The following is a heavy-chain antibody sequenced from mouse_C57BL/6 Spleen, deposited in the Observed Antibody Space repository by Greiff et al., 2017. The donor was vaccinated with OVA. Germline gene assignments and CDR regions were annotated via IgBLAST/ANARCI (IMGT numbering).Heavy chain of an antibody. CDR2: ISSGSSTI. J-gene: IGHJ3*01. CDR1: GFTFSDYG. CDR3: ARDDDGYRFAY. D-gene: IGHD2-3*01. V-gene: IGHV5-17*01. Sequence: EVNVVESGGGLVKPGGSLKLSCAASGFTFSDYGMHWVRQAPEKGLEWVAYISSGSSTIYYADTVKGRFTISRDNAKNTLFLQMTSLRSEDTAMYYCARDDDGYRFAYWGQGTLVTVSA.